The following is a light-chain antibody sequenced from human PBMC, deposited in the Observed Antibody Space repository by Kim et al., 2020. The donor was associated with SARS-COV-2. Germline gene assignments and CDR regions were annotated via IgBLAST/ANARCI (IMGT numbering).Light chain of an antibody. Sequence: SYELTQPLSVSVALGQTARITCGGNNIVTKNVHRYQQKPGQAPVLVMYRDTNRPSGIPERFSGSNSGNTATLTISRAQAGDEADYYCQVWDSSTWVFGGGTKLTVL. CDR2: RDT. CDR3: QVWDSSTWV. CDR1: NIVTKN. V-gene: IGLV3-9*01. J-gene: IGLJ3*02.